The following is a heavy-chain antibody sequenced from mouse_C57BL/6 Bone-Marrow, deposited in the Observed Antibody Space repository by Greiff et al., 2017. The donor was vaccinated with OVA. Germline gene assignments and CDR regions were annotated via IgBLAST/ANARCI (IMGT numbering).Heavy chain of an antibody. J-gene: IGHJ2*01. Sequence: QLQQPGAELVKPGASVKLSCKASGYTFTSYWMHWVKQRPGQGLEWIGMIHPNSGSTNYNEKFKSKATLTVDKSSSTAYMQLSSLTSEDSAVYYCARGRYYYGSSGGYWGQGTTLAVSS. D-gene: IGHD1-1*01. CDR1: GYTFTSYW. CDR2: IHPNSGST. V-gene: IGHV1-64*01. CDR3: ARGRYYYGSSGGY.